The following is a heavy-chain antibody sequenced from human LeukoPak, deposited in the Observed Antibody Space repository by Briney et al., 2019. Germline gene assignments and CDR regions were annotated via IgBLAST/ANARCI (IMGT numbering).Heavy chain of an antibody. CDR2: IYYSGST. D-gene: IGHD1-26*01. CDR3: ARDHRCRWELLPFDI. V-gene: IGHV4-59*11. J-gene: IGHJ3*02. Sequence: PSETLSLTCTVSGGSISSHYWSWIRQPPGKGLEWIGYIYYSGSTNYNTSLTSRVTISVDTSKNQFSLKLSSVTAADTAVYYCARDHRCRWELLPFDIWGQGTMVTVSS. CDR1: GGSISSHY.